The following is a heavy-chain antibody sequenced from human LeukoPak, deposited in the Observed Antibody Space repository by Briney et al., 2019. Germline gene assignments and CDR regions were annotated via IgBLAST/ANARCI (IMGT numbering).Heavy chain of an antibody. Sequence: PGGSLRLYCAASGFTFSTYWMSWVRQPPGKGLEWVANIKHDESEKYFVDSVKDRFTISRDNAKNSLYLQMNSLRAEDTAVYYCARVGTAEGTLEDYWGQGTLVTVSS. CDR1: GFTFSTYW. CDR3: ARVGTAEGTLEDY. V-gene: IGHV3-7*01. CDR2: IKHDESEK. D-gene: IGHD6-13*01. J-gene: IGHJ4*02.